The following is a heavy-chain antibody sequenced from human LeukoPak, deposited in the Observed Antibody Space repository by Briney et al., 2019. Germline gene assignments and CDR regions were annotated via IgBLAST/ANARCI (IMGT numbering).Heavy chain of an antibody. D-gene: IGHD3-10*01. CDR2: ISYDGSNK. CDR1: GFTFSSYG. Sequence: GGSLRLSCAASGFTFSSYGMHWVRQAPGKGLEWVAVISYDGSNKYYADSVKGRFTISRDNSKNTLYLQMNSRRAEDTAVYYCEAPGGYFDYWGQGTLVTVSS. J-gene: IGHJ4*02. CDR3: EAPGGYFDY. V-gene: IGHV3-30*03.